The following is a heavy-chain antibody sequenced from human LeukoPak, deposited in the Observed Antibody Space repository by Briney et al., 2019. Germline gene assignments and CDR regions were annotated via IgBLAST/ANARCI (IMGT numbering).Heavy chain of an antibody. J-gene: IGHJ4*02. Sequence: KPSETLSLTCTVSGYSISSGYYWGWIRQPPGKGLEWIGIIYHSGRTDYNPSLKSRVTISEDTSKNQFSLKLSSVTAADTAVYYCARGVTSSSPHHDFDYWGQGTLVTVSS. CDR3: ARGVTSSSPHHDFDY. V-gene: IGHV4-38-2*02. CDR2: IYHSGRT. D-gene: IGHD6-6*01. CDR1: GYSISSGYY.